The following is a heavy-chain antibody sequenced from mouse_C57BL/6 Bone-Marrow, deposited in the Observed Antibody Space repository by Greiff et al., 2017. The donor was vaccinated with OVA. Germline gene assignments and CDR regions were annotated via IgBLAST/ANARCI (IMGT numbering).Heavy chain of an antibody. J-gene: IGHJ4*01. CDR3: ARSFDYDVRAMDY. V-gene: IGHV3-8*01. D-gene: IGHD2-4*01. CDR1: GYSITSDY. CDR2: ISYSGST. Sequence: VQLQQSGPGLVKPSQTLSLTCSVTGYSITSDYWNWIRKFPGNKLEYMGYISYSGSTYYNPSLKSRISITRDTSKNQYYLQLNSVTTEDTATYYCARSFDYDVRAMDYWGQGTSVTVSS.